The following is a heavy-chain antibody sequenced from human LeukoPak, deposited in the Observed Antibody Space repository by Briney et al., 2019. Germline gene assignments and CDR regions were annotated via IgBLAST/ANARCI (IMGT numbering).Heavy chain of an antibody. V-gene: IGHV3-23*01. J-gene: IGHJ4*02. D-gene: IGHD6-19*01. Sequence: GGSLRLSCAASGFTFSSYWMSWVRQAPGKGLEWVSAISGSGGSTYYADSVKGRFTISRDNSKNTLYLQMNSLRAEDTAVYYCAKDTGKDGPGIAVAGAFDYWGQGTLVTVSS. CDR1: GFTFSSYW. CDR3: AKDTGKDGPGIAVAGAFDY. CDR2: ISGSGGST.